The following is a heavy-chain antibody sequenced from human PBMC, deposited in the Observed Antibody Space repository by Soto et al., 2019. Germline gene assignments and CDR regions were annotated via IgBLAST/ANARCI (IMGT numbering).Heavy chain of an antibody. CDR3: ATQPGGGGY. D-gene: IGHD3-10*01. CDR2: INSGGYP. V-gene: IGHV3-53*01. J-gene: IGHJ4*02. Sequence: EVQLVESGGGLIQPGGSLRLSCEVSGFTVSKNYMSWVRQAPGRGLEGVSVINSGGYPAYGDSEKGHLPISRDNSNNTLNLQINSLGAADTAVYYGATQPGGGGYWGQGTLVTVSS. CDR1: GFTVSKNY.